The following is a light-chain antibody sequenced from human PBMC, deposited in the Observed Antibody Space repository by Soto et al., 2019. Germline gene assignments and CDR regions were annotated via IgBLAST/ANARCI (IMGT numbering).Light chain of an antibody. CDR3: QQYYRTPQT. CDR1: QDISNY. J-gene: IGKJ1*01. Sequence: DIQMTHSPSSLSASVGDRVTITCQASQDISNYLNWYQQKPGKAPKLLIYAASSLQSGVPSKFSGSGSGTDFTLTISSLQAEDVAVYYCQQYYRTPQTFGQGTKVDIK. CDR2: AAS. V-gene: IGKV1-39*01.